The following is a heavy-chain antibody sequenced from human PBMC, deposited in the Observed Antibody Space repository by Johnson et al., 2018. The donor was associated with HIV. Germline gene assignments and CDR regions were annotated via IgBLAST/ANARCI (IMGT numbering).Heavy chain of an antibody. CDR1: GFTFSSYG. D-gene: IGHD1-26*01. CDR3: AKGMGELLRIDAFDI. CDR2: IWYDGSNK. J-gene: IGHJ3*02. V-gene: IGHV3-33*06. Sequence: QVQLVESGGGLVQPGGSLRLSCAASGFTFSSYGMHWVRQAPGKGLEWVAVIWYDGSNKYYADSVKGRFTISRDNSKNTLYLQMNSLRAEDTAVYYCAKGMGELLRIDAFDIWGQGTMVTVSS.